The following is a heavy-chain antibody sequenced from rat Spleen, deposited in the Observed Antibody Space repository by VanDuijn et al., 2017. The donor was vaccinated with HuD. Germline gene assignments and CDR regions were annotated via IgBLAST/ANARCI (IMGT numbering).Heavy chain of an antibody. CDR1: GFIFSDFY. J-gene: IGHJ1*01. V-gene: IGHV5-29*01. D-gene: IGHD4-4*01. CDR3: TRRGYLSDWYFDF. CDR2: ISYDGSKT. Sequence: EVHLVESDGGLVQPGRSLKLSCAASGFIFSDFYMAWVRQAPTKGLEWVATISYDGSKTYYRDSVKGRFTISRDNARSTLNLHMDSLRSEDTATYYCTRRGYLSDWYFDFWGPGTTVTVSS.